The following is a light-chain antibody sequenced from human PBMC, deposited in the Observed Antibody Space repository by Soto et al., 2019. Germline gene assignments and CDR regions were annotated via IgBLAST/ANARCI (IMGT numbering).Light chain of an antibody. Sequence: ETVLTQSPATLSLPPVEIATLSFMASQSVGKYLAWYQQKPGQAPRLLIYGASTRATGIPDRFSGSGSGTDFTLTISRLEPEDFAVFYCHQYDSSPKTFGQGTKVDIK. CDR2: GAS. CDR3: HQYDSSPKT. CDR1: QSVGKY. V-gene: IGKV3-20*01. J-gene: IGKJ1*01.